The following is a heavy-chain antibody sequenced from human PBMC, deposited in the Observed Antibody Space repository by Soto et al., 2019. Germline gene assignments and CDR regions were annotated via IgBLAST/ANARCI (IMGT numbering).Heavy chain of an antibody. CDR3: ARDFGYDGHGAFDL. V-gene: IGHV1-18*01. Sequence: ASVKVSCKASGYTFTSYGISWVRQAPGQGLEWMGRISAYNGNTNYAQKLQGRVTMTTDTSTSTAYMELSSLRSENTAVYYCARDFGYDGHGAFDLWGQGTMVTVS. J-gene: IGHJ3*01. D-gene: IGHD5-12*01. CDR2: ISAYNGNT. CDR1: GYTFTSYG.